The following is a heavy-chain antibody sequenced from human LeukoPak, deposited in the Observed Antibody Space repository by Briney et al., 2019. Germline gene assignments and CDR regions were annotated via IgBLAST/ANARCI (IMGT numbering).Heavy chain of an antibody. D-gene: IGHD6-19*01. CDR3: ARGATITVAGTGLDY. J-gene: IGHJ4*02. CDR2: INGSGSFT. Sequence: GGSLRLSCAASGFTFSNYVMGWVRQDPGKGLQWVSIINGSGSFTSYADSVKGRLTISRDNSKNTLYLQMNSLRAEDTAVYYCARGATITVAGTGLDYWGQGTLVTVSS. V-gene: IGHV3-23*05. CDR1: GFTFSNYV.